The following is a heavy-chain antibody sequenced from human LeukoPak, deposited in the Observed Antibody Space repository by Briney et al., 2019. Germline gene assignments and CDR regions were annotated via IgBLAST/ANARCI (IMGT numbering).Heavy chain of an antibody. J-gene: IGHJ4*02. D-gene: IGHD5-24*01. CDR3: AREDGYNAPFDY. V-gene: IGHV3-53*01. CDR1: GFTVSSYY. CDR2: IYSGGVI. Sequence: GGSLRLSCAASGFTVSSYYMSWVRQAPGKGPEWVSVIYSGGVIYYADSVKGRFTISRDNSKNMLYLQMNSLRAEDTAVYYCAREDGYNAPFDYWGQGTLVTVSS.